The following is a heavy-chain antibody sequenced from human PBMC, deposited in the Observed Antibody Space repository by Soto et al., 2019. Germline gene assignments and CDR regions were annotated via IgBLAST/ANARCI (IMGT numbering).Heavy chain of an antibody. CDR1: GYAFTTYG. V-gene: IGHV1-18*01. J-gene: IGHJ4*02. CDR3: AGGRYGDY. CDR2: ISAHNGNT. D-gene: IGHD1-1*01. Sequence: QVHLVQSGAEVKKPGASVKVSCQGSGYAFTTYGITWVRQAPGQGLEWMGWISAHNGNTNYAQKLQGRVTVTRDTSTSTAYMELRSLRYGDTALYYCAGGRYGDYWGQGALFTVSS.